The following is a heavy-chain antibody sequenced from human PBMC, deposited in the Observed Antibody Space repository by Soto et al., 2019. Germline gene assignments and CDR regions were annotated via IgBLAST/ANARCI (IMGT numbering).Heavy chain of an antibody. Sequence: GGSLRLSCAASGFTFSSHWMSWVRQAPGKGLEWVAKIRQDGSEIHYVDSVKGRFTIYRDNAKNSLYLQMNSLRVEDTAVYYCVREDRISPHWFDPWGQGTLVTVSS. V-gene: IGHV3-7*03. J-gene: IGHJ5*02. CDR1: GFTFSSHW. CDR3: VREDRISPHWFDP. CDR2: IRQDGSEI.